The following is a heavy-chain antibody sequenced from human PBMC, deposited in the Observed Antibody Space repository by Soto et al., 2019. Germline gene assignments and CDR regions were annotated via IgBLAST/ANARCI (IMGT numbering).Heavy chain of an antibody. CDR1: GYSHSSGYY. CDR3: ARDNNGGMLGF. J-gene: IGHJ4*02. V-gene: IGHV4-38-2*02. Sequence: SETLSPTCAVSGYSHSSGYYWGWIRQPPGKGLGWIGSIYHSGSTYYNPSLKSRVTISVDTSKNQFSLKLGSVTATDTAVNYCARDNNGGMLGFWGPGTLVTVSS. CDR2: IYHSGST. D-gene: IGHD2-15*01.